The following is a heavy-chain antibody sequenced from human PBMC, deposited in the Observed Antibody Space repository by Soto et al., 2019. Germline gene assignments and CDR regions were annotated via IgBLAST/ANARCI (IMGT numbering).Heavy chain of an antibody. CDR1: GDSVSSNSAA. J-gene: IGHJ5*02. CDR3: ARDRDPAAAGSPALPDNWLDP. V-gene: IGHV6-1*01. CDR2: TYYRSKWYN. Sequence: SQTLSLTCAISGDSVSSNSAAWNWIRQSPSRGLEWLGRTYYRSKWYNDYAVSVKSRLTINPDTSKNQFSLQLNSVTPEDTAVYYCARDRDPAAAGSPALPDNWLDPWAREPWSPSPQ. D-gene: IGHD6-13*01.